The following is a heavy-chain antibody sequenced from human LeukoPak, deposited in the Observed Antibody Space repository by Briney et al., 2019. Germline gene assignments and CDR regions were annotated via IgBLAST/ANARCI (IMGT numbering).Heavy chain of an antibody. CDR2: INPNSGGT. D-gene: IGHD3-10*01. CDR1: GYTFTRYY. J-gene: IGHJ6*02. V-gene: IGHV1-2*02. CDR3: ARELGEDYYYGMDV. Sequence: ASVKVSCKASGYTFTRYYMHWVRQAPGQGLEWMGWINPNSGGTNYAQKFQGRVTMTRDTSISTAYMELSRLRSDDTAVYYCARELGEDYYYGMDVWGQGTTVTVSS.